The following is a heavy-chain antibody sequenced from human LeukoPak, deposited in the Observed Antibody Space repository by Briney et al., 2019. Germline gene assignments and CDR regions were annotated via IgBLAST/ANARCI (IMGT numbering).Heavy chain of an antibody. CDR3: ARGGSSHSYWYFDL. CDR1: GGSFSGYY. D-gene: IGHD2-15*01. V-gene: IGHV4-34*01. J-gene: IGHJ2*01. CDR2: INHSGST. Sequence: SETLSLTCAVYGGSFSGYYWGWIRQPPGKGLEWIGVINHSGSTNYNPSLKSRVTISVDTSKNQFSLKLSSVTAADTAVYYCARGGSSHSYWYFDLWGRGTLVTVSS.